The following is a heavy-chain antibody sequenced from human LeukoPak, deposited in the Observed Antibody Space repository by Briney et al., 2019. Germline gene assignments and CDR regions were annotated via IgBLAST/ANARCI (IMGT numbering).Heavy chain of an antibody. D-gene: IGHD5-24*01. J-gene: IGHJ4*02. CDR1: GLTINNYW. Sequence: TGGSLRLSCAASGLTINNYWMHWVRQAPGKGLVWVSRINSDGSDTIYAASVKGRFIISRDNAKNTLYLQMNSLRAEDTAVYYCARGGPAGVATNDYWGQGTLVTVSS. V-gene: IGHV3-74*01. CDR3: ARGGPAGVATNDY. CDR2: INSDGSDT.